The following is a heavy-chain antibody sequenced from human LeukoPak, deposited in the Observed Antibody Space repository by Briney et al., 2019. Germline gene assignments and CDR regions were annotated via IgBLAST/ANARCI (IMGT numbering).Heavy chain of an antibody. V-gene: IGHV4-39*01. J-gene: IGHJ4*02. CDR1: GASISSSNDY. Sequence: SETLSLTCSVPGASISSSNDYWGWIRQAPGKGLEWIGSITYDGSAHYNPSLMSRATILVDTSKNQFSLKLSSVTAADAAMYYCARQFATASADTRGYFDFWGQGTVVTVFS. CDR2: ITYDGSA. D-gene: IGHD2-2*01. CDR3: ARQFATASADTRGYFDF.